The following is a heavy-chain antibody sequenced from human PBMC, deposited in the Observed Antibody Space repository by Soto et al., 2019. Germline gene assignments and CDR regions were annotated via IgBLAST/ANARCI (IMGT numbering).Heavy chain of an antibody. Sequence: GGSLRLSCAASGFTFSSYAMSWVRQAPGKGLEWVSAISGSGGSTYYADSVKGRFTISRDNSKNTLYLQMNSLGAEDTAVYYCAKAGYYYDSARFAYWGQGTLVTVSS. CDR3: AKAGYYYDSARFAY. CDR2: ISGSGGST. CDR1: GFTFSSYA. J-gene: IGHJ4*02. V-gene: IGHV3-23*01. D-gene: IGHD3-22*01.